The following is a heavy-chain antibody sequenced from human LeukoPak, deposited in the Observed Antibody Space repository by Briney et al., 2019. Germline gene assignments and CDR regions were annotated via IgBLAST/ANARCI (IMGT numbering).Heavy chain of an antibody. Sequence: GGSLRLSCAASGRTFCSHGMHWVRQAPWKGLEWLSAISGSDGSTYYADSVKGRFTISRDNSKNTLYLQMNSLRAEDTAVYYCAKVPYYDFWSGYYGTTWFDPWGQGTLVTVSP. J-gene: IGHJ5*02. CDR3: AKVPYYDFWSGYYGTTWFDP. D-gene: IGHD3-3*01. V-gene: IGHV3-23*01. CDR1: GRTFCSHG. CDR2: ISGSDGST.